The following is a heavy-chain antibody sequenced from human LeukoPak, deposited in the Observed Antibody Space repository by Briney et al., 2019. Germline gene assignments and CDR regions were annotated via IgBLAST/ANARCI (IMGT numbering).Heavy chain of an antibody. D-gene: IGHD5-12*01. Sequence: ASVKVSCKASGGTFSSYAISWVRQAPGQGLEWMGGIITILGRPNYAQKFQGRVTITADESTSTAYMELSSLRSEDTAVYYCARDPRHDIVATRGFDYWGQGTLVTVSS. CDR3: ARDPRHDIVATRGFDY. J-gene: IGHJ4*02. V-gene: IGHV1-69*01. CDR1: GGTFSSYA. CDR2: IITILGRP.